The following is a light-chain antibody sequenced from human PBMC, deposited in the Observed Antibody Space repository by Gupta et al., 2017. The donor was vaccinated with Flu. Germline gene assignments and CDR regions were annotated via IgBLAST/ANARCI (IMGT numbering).Light chain of an antibody. CDR2: GAS. CDR3: QQDGSAPRT. V-gene: IGKV3-20*01. J-gene: IGKJ1*01. CDR1: QSVSSSY. Sequence: ELVLTQSPGTLSLSPGERATLSCRASQSVSSSYLAWYQQKPGQAPRLLIYGASSRATGIPDRFSGSGSGTDFTLTISRLEAEDVAVYYCQQDGSAPRTFGQGTKVEIK.